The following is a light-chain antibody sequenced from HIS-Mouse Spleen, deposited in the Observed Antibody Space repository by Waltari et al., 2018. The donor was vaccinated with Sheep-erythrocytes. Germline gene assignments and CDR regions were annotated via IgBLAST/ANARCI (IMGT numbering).Light chain of an antibody. CDR3: QTWGTGIRV. J-gene: IGLJ3*02. CDR1: SGHSSYA. CDR2: LNSDGSH. Sequence: QLVLTQSPSASASLGASVKLTCTLSSGHSSYAIAWPQQQPEKGPRYLMKLNSDGSHSKGDEIPDRFSGSSSGAERYLTISSLQSEDEADYYCQTWGTGIRVFGGGTKLTVL. V-gene: IGLV4-69*01.